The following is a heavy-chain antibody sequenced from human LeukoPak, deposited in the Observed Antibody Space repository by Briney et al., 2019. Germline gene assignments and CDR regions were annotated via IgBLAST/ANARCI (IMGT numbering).Heavy chain of an antibody. CDR3: ARGPVTKFEI. CDR2: IYSGGTT. J-gene: IGHJ3*02. V-gene: IGHV3-53*01. CDR1: GFTVSSNY. D-gene: IGHD4-17*01. Sequence: GASLRLSCAASGFTVSSNYMSWVRQAPGKGLEWVSVIYSGGTTYYADSVKGRFTISRDNSNNTLYLQMNSLRAEDTAVYYCARGPVTKFEIWGQGTILTVSS.